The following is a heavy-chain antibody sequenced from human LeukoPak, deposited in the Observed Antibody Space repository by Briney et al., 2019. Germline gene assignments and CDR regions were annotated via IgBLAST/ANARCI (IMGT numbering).Heavy chain of an antibody. CDR3: ARDPGGWYFEDYFDY. CDR1: GYTFTSYG. V-gene: IGHV1-18*01. Sequence: ASVKASCKASGYTFTSYGISWVRQAPGQGLEWMGWISAYNGNTNYAQKLQGRVTMTTDTSTSTAYMELRSLRSDDTAVYYCARDPGGWYFEDYFDYWGQGTLVTVSS. CDR2: ISAYNGNT. J-gene: IGHJ4*02. D-gene: IGHD6-19*01.